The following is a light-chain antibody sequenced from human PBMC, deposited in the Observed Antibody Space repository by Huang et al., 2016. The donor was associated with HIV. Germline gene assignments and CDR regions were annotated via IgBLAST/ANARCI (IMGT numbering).Light chain of an antibody. J-gene: IGKJ3*01. Sequence: EIVMTQSPATLSVSPGERATLSCRASQSVSSNLAWYQQKPGQAPRLLIYGASTRATGIRARFSGSGSGTEFTLSISSLQSEDFAVYYCQQYNNWPPATFGPGTKVDIK. V-gene: IGKV3-15*01. CDR2: GAS. CDR1: QSVSSN. CDR3: QQYNNWPPAT.